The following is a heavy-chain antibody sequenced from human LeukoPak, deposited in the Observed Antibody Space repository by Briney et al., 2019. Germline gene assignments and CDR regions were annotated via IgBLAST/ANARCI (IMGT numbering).Heavy chain of an antibody. V-gene: IGHV4-39*07. CDR1: GGSISSSSYY. CDR3: ARRRGNYYDSSGYLDY. CDR2: IYYSGST. J-gene: IGHJ4*02. Sequence: PSETLSLTCTVSGGSISSSSYYWGWIRQPPGKGLEWIGGIYYSGSTYYNPSLESRVTISVDTSKNQFSLKLSSVTAADTAVYYCARRRGNYYDSSGYLDYWGQGTLVTVSS. D-gene: IGHD3-22*01.